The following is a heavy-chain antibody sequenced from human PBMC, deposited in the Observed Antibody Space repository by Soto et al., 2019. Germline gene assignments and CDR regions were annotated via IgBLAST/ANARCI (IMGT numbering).Heavy chain of an antibody. Sequence: ASVKVSCKASGYTFTSYAMHWVRQAPGQRLEWMGWINAGNGNTKYSQKFQGRVTITRDTSASTAYMELSSLRSEDTAVYYCARSTMTFYYFDFWSQGTLVTVSS. CDR1: GYTFTSYA. V-gene: IGHV1-3*01. CDR3: ARSTMTFYYFDF. J-gene: IGHJ4*02. D-gene: IGHD4-17*01. CDR2: INAGNGNT.